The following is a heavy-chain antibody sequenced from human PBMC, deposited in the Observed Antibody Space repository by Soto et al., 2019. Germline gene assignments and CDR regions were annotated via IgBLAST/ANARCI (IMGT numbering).Heavy chain of an antibody. CDR2: IDSSGEK. V-gene: IGHV2-26*01. D-gene: IGHD6-19*01. CDR1: GLSITDSEMG. CDR3: ARRHLAVAVSPWFDP. Sequence: QVTLKESGPVLVKPTETLTLRCTVSGLSITDSEMGVSWIRQPPGQPLEWLAHIDSSGEKSYRTFLKSRLAICKDTSKRPIVLTMTNMDPADTATYYCARRHLAVAVSPWFDPWGQGIPVTVSS. J-gene: IGHJ5*02.